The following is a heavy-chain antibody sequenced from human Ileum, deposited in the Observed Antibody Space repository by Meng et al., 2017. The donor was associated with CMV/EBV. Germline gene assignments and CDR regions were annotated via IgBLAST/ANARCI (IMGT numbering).Heavy chain of an antibody. Sequence: QVRLQESRPGLVKPSETLSLTCIVSGDSISGYHWTWIRKPAGKGLEWIGRLRTSGTTDHNPSLKSRVTLSIDTSKNQFSLKLNSVTAADTAVYYCGRAGARGVPVDMWGQGTLVTVSS. CDR1: GDSISGYH. CDR2: LRTSGTT. J-gene: IGHJ4*02. CDR3: GRAGARGVPVDM. V-gene: IGHV4-4*07. D-gene: IGHD3-10*01.